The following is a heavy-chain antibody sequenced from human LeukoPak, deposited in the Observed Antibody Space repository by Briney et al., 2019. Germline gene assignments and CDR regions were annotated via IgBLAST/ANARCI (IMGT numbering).Heavy chain of an antibody. Sequence: SETLSLTCTVSGGSISSYYWSWIRQPPGKGLEWIGYIYYSGSTNYNPSLKGRVTMSLDTSKNQFSLKVNSVTAADTAVYYCARESTVLTPSFDSWGQGALVTVSS. CDR3: ARESTVLTPSFDS. V-gene: IGHV4-59*12. CDR2: IYYSGST. J-gene: IGHJ4*02. CDR1: GGSISSYY. D-gene: IGHD4-23*01.